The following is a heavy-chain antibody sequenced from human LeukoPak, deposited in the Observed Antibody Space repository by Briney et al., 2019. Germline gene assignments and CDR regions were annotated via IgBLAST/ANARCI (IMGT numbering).Heavy chain of an antibody. Sequence: PGGSLRLSCAASGFTFSDYYMNWIRQAPGKGLEWISHISSSGSIISYADSVKGRFTISRDNTKNSLYLQMNSLRADDTAVYYCARSESVGYWGQGTLVTVSS. J-gene: IGHJ4*02. CDR2: ISSSGSII. CDR1: GFTFSDYY. V-gene: IGHV3-11*01. CDR3: ARSESVGY.